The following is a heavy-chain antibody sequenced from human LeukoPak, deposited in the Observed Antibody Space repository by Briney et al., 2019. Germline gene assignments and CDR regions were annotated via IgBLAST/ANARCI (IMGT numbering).Heavy chain of an antibody. CDR2: TYYRSTWYN. CDR3: ARGLTQYDCFDP. D-gene: IGHD2-2*01. J-gene: IGHJ5*02. V-gene: IGHV6-1*01. Sequence: SQTLSLTCAISGDIVSSNSVTWNWIRQSPSRGLEWLGRTYYRSTWYNDYAVSVRGRITVNPDTSKNQFSLHLNSVTPEDTAVYYCARGLTQYDCFDPWGQGILVTVSS. CDR1: GDIVSSNSVT.